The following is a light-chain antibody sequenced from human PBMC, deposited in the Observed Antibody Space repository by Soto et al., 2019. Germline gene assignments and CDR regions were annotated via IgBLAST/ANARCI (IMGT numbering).Light chain of an antibody. CDR1: QSVGRSY. Sequence: DIVLTQSPGTLSLSPGERATLSCRASQSVGRSYLAWYQQKPGHAPRLLISSVSKRATGIPDRFSGGGSGTDFTLTISRVEPEDFALYTCQQYDGSPLTFGQGTRLEIK. V-gene: IGKV3-20*01. CDR2: SVS. CDR3: QQYDGSPLT. J-gene: IGKJ5*01.